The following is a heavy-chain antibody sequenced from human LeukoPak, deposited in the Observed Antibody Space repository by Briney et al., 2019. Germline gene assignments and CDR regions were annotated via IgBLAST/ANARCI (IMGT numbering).Heavy chain of an antibody. CDR1: GFTFSNYA. Sequence: GGSLRLSCAASGFTFSNYAVHWVRQAPGKGLEWVALVSFDGSNQVYADSVKGRFTISRDNAKNSLYLQMNSLRAEDTAVYYCARDGTYDYVWGDFDYWGQGTLVTVSS. CDR3: ARDGTYDYVWGDFDY. D-gene: IGHD3-16*01. J-gene: IGHJ4*02. V-gene: IGHV3-30-3*01. CDR2: VSFDGSNQ.